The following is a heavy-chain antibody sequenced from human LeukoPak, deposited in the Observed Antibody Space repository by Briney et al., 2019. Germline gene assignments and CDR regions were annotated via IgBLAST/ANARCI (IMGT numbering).Heavy chain of an antibody. CDR2: IIPIFGTA. CDR1: GGTFSSYA. Sequence: ASVKVSCKASGGTFSSYAISWVRQAPGQGLEWMGGIIPIFGTANYAQKFQGRVTITTDESTSTAYMELSSLRSEDTAVYYCATPLSSIAARGDAFDIWGQGTMVTVSS. D-gene: IGHD6-6*01. V-gene: IGHV1-69*05. J-gene: IGHJ3*02. CDR3: ATPLSSIAARGDAFDI.